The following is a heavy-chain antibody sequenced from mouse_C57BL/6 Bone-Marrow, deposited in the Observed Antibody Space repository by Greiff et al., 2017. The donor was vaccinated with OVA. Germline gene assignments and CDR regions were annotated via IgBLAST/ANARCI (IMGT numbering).Heavy chain of an antibody. CDR2: IYPGDGDT. D-gene: IGHD1-1*01. Sequence: QVQLKESGPELVKPGASVKISCKASGYAFSSSWMNWVKQRPGKGLEWIGRIYPGDGDTNYNGKFKGKATLTADKSSSTAYMQLSSLTSEDSAVYFCASPYYYGSSYPFAYWGQGTLVTVSA. J-gene: IGHJ3*01. CDR1: GYAFSSSW. CDR3: ASPYYYGSSYPFAY. V-gene: IGHV1-82*01.